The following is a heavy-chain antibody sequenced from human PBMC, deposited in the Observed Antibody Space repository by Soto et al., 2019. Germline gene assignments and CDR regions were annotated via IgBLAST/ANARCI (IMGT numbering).Heavy chain of an antibody. CDR1: GFSLSNARMG. CDR3: ARIVVSVGVATLFDY. Sequence: QVTLKESGPVLVKPTETLTLTCTVSGFSLSNARMGVSWIRQTPGKALEWLAHIFSHDENSYSTSLKSRLTISKDTSKSQVVLTMTNVDPVDTDTYSCARIVVSVGVATLFDYWGQGTLVTVS. J-gene: IGHJ4*02. V-gene: IGHV2-26*01. CDR2: IFSHDEN. D-gene: IGHD5-12*01.